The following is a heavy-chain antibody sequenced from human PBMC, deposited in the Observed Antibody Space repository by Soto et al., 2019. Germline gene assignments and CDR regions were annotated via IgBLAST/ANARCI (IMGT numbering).Heavy chain of an antibody. D-gene: IGHD1-7*01. CDR1: GGSISSYY. V-gene: IGHV4-4*07. J-gene: IGHJ3*02. CDR2: IYTSGST. Sequence: PSETLSLTCTVSGGSISSYYCSWIRQPAGKGLEWIGRIYTSGSTNYNPSLKSRVTMSVDTSKNQFSLKLSSVTAADTAVYYCARVGKLEIQGGAFDILGQGTMVTVSS. CDR3: ARVGKLEIQGGAFDI.